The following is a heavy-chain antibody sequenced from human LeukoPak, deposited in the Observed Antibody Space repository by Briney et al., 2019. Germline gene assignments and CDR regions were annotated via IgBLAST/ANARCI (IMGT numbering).Heavy chain of an antibody. CDR3: AAGLVHESDY. CDR1: GFTFSSYG. V-gene: IGHV3-30*03. D-gene: IGHD6-19*01. Sequence: GGSLRLSCAASGFTFSSYGMHWVRQAPGKGLEWVAIISYDGSNKYYADSVKGRFTISRDNSKNMLYLQMNSLRAEDTAVYYCAAGLVHESDYWGQGTLVTVSS. J-gene: IGHJ4*02. CDR2: ISYDGSNK.